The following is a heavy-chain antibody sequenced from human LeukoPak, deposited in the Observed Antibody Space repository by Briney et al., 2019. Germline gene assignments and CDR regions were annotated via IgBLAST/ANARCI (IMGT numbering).Heavy chain of an antibody. V-gene: IGHV3-7*01. D-gene: IGHD3-10*01. J-gene: IGHJ4*02. Sequence: GGSLRLSCAASRFTISRYWMSWVRQAPGKGLEWVANIKEDGSEKYYVDSVKGRFTISRDNAKNSLYLQMNSLRAEDTAVYYCARHNMGYFDYWGQGTLVTVSS. CDR3: ARHNMGYFDY. CDR2: IKEDGSEK. CDR1: RFTISRYW.